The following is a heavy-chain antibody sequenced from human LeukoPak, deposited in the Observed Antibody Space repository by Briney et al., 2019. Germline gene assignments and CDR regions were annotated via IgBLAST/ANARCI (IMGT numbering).Heavy chain of an antibody. Sequence: PGGSLRLSCAASGFTFSSYSMNWVRQAPGKGLEWVAVISYDGSNKYYADSVKGRFTISRDNSKNTLYLQMNSLRAEDTAVYYCARVILLWFGEFSPADVWGKGTTVTVSS. CDR2: ISYDGSNK. J-gene: IGHJ6*04. V-gene: IGHV3-30*03. CDR3: ARVILLWFGEFSPADV. CDR1: GFTFSSYS. D-gene: IGHD3-10*01.